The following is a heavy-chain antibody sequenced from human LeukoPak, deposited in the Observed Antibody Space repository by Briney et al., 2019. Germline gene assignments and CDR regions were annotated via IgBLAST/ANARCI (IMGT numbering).Heavy chain of an antibody. J-gene: IGHJ4*02. CDR2: IRHDGGER. Sequence: PGGSLRLSCAASEFIFSNYWMSWVRQAPGKGLEWVANIRHDGGERYYVDSVKGRFTISGDNSKNSLYLEMSSLRADDTAVYYCARDRYRGSAWLFDYWGQGTLVTVSS. CDR3: ARDRYRGSAWLFDY. CDR1: EFIFSNYW. V-gene: IGHV3-7*01. D-gene: IGHD6-25*01.